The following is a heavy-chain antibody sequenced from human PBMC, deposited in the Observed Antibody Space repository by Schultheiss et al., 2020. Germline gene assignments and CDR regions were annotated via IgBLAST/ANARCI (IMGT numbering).Heavy chain of an antibody. CDR1: GGSISSYY. CDR2: IYYSGST. V-gene: IGHV4-59*01. CDR3: ARGSSGWLLRYGMDV. J-gene: IGHJ6*02. Sequence: SQTLSLTCTVSGGSISSYYWSWIRQPPGKGLEWIGYIYYSGSTNYNPSLKSRVTISVDTSKNQFSLKLSSVTAADTAVYYCARGSSGWLLRYGMDVWGQGTMVTVAS. D-gene: IGHD6-19*01.